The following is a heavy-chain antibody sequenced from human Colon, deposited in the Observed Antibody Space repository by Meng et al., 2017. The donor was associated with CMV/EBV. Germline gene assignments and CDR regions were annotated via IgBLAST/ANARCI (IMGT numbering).Heavy chain of an antibody. CDR1: GFTVSTSY. CDR3: ARAGRRNFPHIFDS. V-gene: IGHV3-66*01. D-gene: IGHD3-10*01. CDR2: IYDDEST. Sequence: VQLGESGGGVVQPGRSLGPSCAASGFTVSTSYMSWVRQAPGKGLEWVSIIYDDESTYYADSVYDRFTISRDISKNTVYLQVNSLRAEDTAVYYCARAGRRNFPHIFDSWGQGTLVTVSS. J-gene: IGHJ4*02.